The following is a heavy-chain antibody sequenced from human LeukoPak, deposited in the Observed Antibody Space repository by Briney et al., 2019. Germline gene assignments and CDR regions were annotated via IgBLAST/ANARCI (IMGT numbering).Heavy chain of an antibody. CDR3: ANALYGGYNSYYFDY. CDR2: ISGSGGVI. V-gene: IGHV3-23*01. J-gene: IGHJ4*02. Sequence: PGGSLRLSCAASRFTFSNYAMSWVRQAPGKGLEWVSAISGSGGVIYYADSVKGRFTISRDSSKNTLYLQMNSLRPEDTAVYYCANALYGGYNSYYFDYWGQGTLVTVSS. D-gene: IGHD5-24*01. CDR1: RFTFSNYA.